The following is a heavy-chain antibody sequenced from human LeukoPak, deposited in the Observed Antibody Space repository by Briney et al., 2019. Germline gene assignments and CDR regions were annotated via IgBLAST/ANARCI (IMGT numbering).Heavy chain of an antibody. D-gene: IGHD4-17*01. CDR1: GFTVSSNY. J-gene: IGHJ4*02. V-gene: IGHV3-64*01. CDR2: ISSNGGST. CDR3: AFGDFFNY. Sequence: GGSLRLSCAASGFTVSSNYMSWVRQAPGKGLEYVSGISSNGGSTYYANSVKGRFTISRDSSKNTLYLQMGSLRAEDTALYYCAFGDFFNYGGQGTLVTVSS.